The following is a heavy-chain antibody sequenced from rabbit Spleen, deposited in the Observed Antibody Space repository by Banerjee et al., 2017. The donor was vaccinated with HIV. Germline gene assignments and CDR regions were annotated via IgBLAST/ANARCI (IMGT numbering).Heavy chain of an antibody. D-gene: IGHD4-1*01. J-gene: IGHJ6*01. V-gene: IGHV1S40*01. CDR1: GFTLSGYW. CDR3: ARDLAGVIGWNFGL. Sequence: QSLEESGGDLVKPGASLTLTCKASGFTLSGYWMCWVRQGPGKGLEWIGCINSNSGNSVHASWAKGRFTISKTSSTTVTLQMTSLTAADTATYFCARDLAGVIGWNFGLWGPGTLVTVS. CDR2: INSNSGNS.